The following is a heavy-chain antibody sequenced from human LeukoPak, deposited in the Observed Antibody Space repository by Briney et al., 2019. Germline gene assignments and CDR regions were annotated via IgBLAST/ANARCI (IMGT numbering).Heavy chain of an antibody. D-gene: IGHD6-6*01. Sequence: GGSLRLSCAASGFTFDDYAMHWVRQAPGKGLEWVSGISWNSGSIGYADSVKGRFTISRDNAKNSPYLQMNSLRAEDTALYYCAKHSSSSGFVYWGQGTLVTVSS. CDR1: GFTFDDYA. J-gene: IGHJ4*02. V-gene: IGHV3-9*01. CDR2: ISWNSGSI. CDR3: AKHSSSSGFVY.